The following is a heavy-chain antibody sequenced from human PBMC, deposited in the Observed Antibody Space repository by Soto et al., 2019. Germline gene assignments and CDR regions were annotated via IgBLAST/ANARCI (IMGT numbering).Heavy chain of an antibody. Sequence: GGSLRLSCAASGFTFSSYGMHWVRQAPGKGLEWVAVISYDGSNKYYADSVKGRFTISRDNSKNTLYLQMNSLRAEDTAVYYCAKDLRAYCGGDCYPRPFFDYWGQGTLVTVSS. CDR2: ISYDGSNK. J-gene: IGHJ4*02. V-gene: IGHV3-30*18. CDR1: GFTFSSYG. CDR3: AKDLRAYCGGDCYPRPFFDY. D-gene: IGHD2-21*02.